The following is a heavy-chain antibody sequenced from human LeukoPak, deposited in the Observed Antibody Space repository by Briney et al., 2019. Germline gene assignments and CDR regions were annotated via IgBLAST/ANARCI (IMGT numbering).Heavy chain of an antibody. CDR1: GGTFSSYA. V-gene: IGHV1-69*05. CDR3: ARDRWGYYYDSSVYYDY. CDR2: IIPIFGTA. J-gene: IGHJ4*02. Sequence: GASVKVSCKASGGTFSSYAISWVRQAPGQGLEWMGRIIPIFGTANYAQKFQGRVTITTDESTSTAYMELSSLRSEDTALYYCARDRWGYYYDSSVYYDYWVQGTLVTVSS. D-gene: IGHD3-22*01.